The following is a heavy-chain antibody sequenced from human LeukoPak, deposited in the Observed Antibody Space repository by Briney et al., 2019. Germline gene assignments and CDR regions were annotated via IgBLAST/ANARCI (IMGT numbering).Heavy chain of an antibody. CDR3: ATGSSGYYFDY. CDR1: GGSISSSSYY. V-gene: IGHV4-39*01. D-gene: IGHD3-22*01. CDR2: IYYSGNT. Sequence: SETLSLTCTVSGGSISSSSYYWDWIRQPPGKGLEWIVSIYYSGNTYDNPSIKRRVTISVDTSKNQFSLKLSPVTAADTAGYFCATGSSGYYFDYWGQGTLVTVSS. J-gene: IGHJ4*02.